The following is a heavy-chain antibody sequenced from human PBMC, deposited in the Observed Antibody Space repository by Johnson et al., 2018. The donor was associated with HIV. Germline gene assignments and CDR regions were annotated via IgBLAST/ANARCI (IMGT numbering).Heavy chain of an antibody. CDR2: IKSKADGGTT. CDR3: TTEDYRLTAFDM. Sequence: VQLVGSGGGLVKPGGSLRLSCVASGFTFSNVWMNWVRQAPGKGLEWVGRIKSKADGGTTHYGAPVKGRFSISRDDSQNTLYLKMNSLKTEDTAVYYCTTEDYRLTAFDMWGQGTMVSVSS. CDR1: GFTFSNVW. D-gene: IGHD3-16*02. J-gene: IGHJ3*02. V-gene: IGHV3-15*01.